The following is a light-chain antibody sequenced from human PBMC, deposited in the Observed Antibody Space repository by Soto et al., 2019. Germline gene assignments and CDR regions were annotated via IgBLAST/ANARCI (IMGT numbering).Light chain of an antibody. Sequence: DVQMTQSPSSVYESVGDRVTITCRASQDISRWLAWSQQKPGQAPKFLIYATYNLQSGDPSRFSGSGSGTEFALTISSLQREDFATYFCQHGNTFPVTFGQGTRMEMK. CDR1: QDISRW. J-gene: IGKJ5*01. V-gene: IGKV1D-12*01. CDR3: QHGNTFPVT. CDR2: ATY.